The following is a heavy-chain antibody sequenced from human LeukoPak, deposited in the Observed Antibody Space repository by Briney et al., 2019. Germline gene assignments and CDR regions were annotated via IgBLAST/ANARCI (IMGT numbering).Heavy chain of an antibody. Sequence: ASVTVSCKASGYTFTSYGISWVRQAPGQGLEWMGWISAYNGNTNYAQKLQGRVTMTTDTSTSTAYMELRSLRSDDTAVYYCARRTPAGYNWFDPWAREPWSPSPQ. CDR1: GYTFTSYG. CDR3: ARRTPAGYNWFDP. D-gene: IGHD2-2*01. J-gene: IGHJ5*02. CDR2: ISAYNGNT. V-gene: IGHV1-18*01.